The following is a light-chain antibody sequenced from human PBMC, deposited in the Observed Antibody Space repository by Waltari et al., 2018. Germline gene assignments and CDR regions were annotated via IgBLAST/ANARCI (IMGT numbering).Light chain of an antibody. J-gene: IGLJ3*02. Sequence: QSVLTQPPSMSGAPGPRVTISCTGSSSNIGAGHDVHCYQVFPVTAPKLLIYGNNNRPSGVPDRFSGSKSDTSASLAIGGLQAEDEADYYCQSFDIRLSGGVVFGGGTKVTVL. CDR2: GNN. CDR1: SSNIGAGHD. V-gene: IGLV1-40*01. CDR3: QSFDIRLSGGVV.